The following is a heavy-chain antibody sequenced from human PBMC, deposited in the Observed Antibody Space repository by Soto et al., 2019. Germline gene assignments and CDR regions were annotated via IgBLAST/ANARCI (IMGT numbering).Heavy chain of an antibody. J-gene: IGHJ6*01. Sequence: QVQLQESGPGLVKPSETLSLTCTVSGGSISTYYWTWIRQPPGKGLEWIGDIYYSGSTNYNPSLKSRVTISIDTSKYQFSLNLTSVTAADTAVYYCARWYSSMDVWGQGTTVTVSS. CDR2: IYYSGST. CDR1: GGSISTYY. D-gene: IGHD2-21*01. V-gene: IGHV4-59*01. CDR3: ARWYSSMDV.